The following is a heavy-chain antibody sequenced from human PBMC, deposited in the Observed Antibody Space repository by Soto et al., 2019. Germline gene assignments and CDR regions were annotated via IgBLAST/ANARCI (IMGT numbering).Heavy chain of an antibody. CDR3: AKCMGSSWIGVIDN. Sequence: GGSLRLSCAASGFTVSTNYMSWVRQSPGKGLEWVSVIYTGGSTYYADSVKGRFTISRDNSKNRLFLQMNSLRAEDTAICYCAKCMGSSWIGVIDNWGQGTLVTVSS. CDR1: GFTVSTNY. D-gene: IGHD6-13*01. CDR2: IYTGGST. J-gene: IGHJ4*02. V-gene: IGHV3-53*01.